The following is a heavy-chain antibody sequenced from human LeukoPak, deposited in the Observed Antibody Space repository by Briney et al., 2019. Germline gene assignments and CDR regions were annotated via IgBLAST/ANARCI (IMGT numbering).Heavy chain of an antibody. V-gene: IGHV3-15*04. J-gene: IGHJ4*02. CDR2: IESRTNGGST. CDR3: TRAAPQLDY. CDR1: GFTFSSAW. Sequence: GGSLRLSCAASGFTFSSAWMTWVRQAPGKGLEWVGSIESRTNGGSTDYAARVKGRFTISRDDSKNTLYLQMNSLKAEDTAVYYCTRAAPQLDYWGQGTLVTVSS. D-gene: IGHD6-25*01.